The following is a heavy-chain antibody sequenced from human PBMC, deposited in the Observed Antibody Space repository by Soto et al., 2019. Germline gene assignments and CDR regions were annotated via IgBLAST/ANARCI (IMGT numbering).Heavy chain of an antibody. Sequence: GGSLRLSCAASGFTFSSYGMHWVRQAPGKGLEWVAVIWYDGSNKYYADSGKGRFTISRDNSKNTLCLQMNSLRAEDTAVYYCGSRGIAAAGGYYGMDGCDKECTVTV. CDR3: GSRGIAAAGGYYGMDG. D-gene: IGHD6-13*01. CDR2: IWYDGSNK. CDR1: GFTFSSYG. V-gene: IGHV3-33*01. J-gene: IGHJ6*04.